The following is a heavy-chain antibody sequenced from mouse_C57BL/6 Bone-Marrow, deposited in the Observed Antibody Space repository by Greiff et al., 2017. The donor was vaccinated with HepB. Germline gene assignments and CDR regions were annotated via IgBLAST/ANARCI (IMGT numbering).Heavy chain of an antibody. Sequence: QVQLQQPGAELVKPGASVKVSCKASGYTFTSYWMHWVKQRPGQGLEWIGRIHPSDSDTNYNQKFKGKATLTVEKSSSTAYMQLSSLTSEDSAVYYCAMGSYSNYPDDWGQGTTLTVSS. CDR2: IHPSDSDT. CDR1: GYTFTSYW. J-gene: IGHJ2*01. D-gene: IGHD2-5*01. V-gene: IGHV1-74*01. CDR3: AMGSYSNYPDD.